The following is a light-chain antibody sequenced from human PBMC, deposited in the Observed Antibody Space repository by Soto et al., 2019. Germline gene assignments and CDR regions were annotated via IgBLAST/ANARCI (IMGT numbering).Light chain of an antibody. CDR1: SSDVGSYNY. V-gene: IGLV2-11*01. J-gene: IGLJ3*02. CDR3: CSYAGSYTWV. CDR2: DVN. Sequence: QSVLTQPRSVSGSPGQSVTISCTGTSSDVGSYNYVSWYQQHPGKAPKVMIYDVNKRPSGVPDRFSGSKSGNTASLTISGLQTEDEADYYCCSYAGSYTWVFGGGTKLTVL.